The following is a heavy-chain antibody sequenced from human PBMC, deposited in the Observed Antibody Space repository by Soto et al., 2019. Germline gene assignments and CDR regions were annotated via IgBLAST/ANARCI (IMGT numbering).Heavy chain of an antibody. V-gene: IGHV1-69*13. Sequence: GASVKVSCKASGGTFSSYAISWVRQAPGQGLEWVGGIIPIFGTANYAQKFQGRVTITADESTSTAYMELSSLRSEDTAVYYCARGHYYDSSGYYTLDYWGQGTLVTVSS. CDR3: ARGHYYDSSGYYTLDY. J-gene: IGHJ4*02. CDR1: GGTFSSYA. D-gene: IGHD3-22*01. CDR2: IIPIFGTA.